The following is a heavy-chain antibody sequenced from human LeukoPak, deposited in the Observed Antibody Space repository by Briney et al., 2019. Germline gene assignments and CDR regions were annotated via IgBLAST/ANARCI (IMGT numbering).Heavy chain of an antibody. CDR2: ISAYNGNT. CDR1: GYTFTSYG. CDR3: ARGPRYCSSTSCYFAFDI. D-gene: IGHD2-2*01. Sequence: VASVKVSCKASGYTFTSYGISWVRQAPGQGLEWMGWISAYNGNTNYAQKLQGRVTMTTDTSTSTAYMELRSLRSDDTAVYYCARGPRYCSSTSCYFAFDIWGQGTMVTVSS. J-gene: IGHJ3*02. V-gene: IGHV1-18*01.